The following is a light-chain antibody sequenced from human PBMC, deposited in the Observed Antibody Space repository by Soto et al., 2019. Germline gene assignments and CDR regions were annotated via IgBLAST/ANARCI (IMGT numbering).Light chain of an antibody. V-gene: IGLV2-14*01. J-gene: IGLJ1*01. CDR3: SSYPSSSTRV. CDR2: EVS. CDR1: SXDVGGYNY. Sequence: QSALTQPASVSGSPGQSITISCTGTSXDVGGYNYVSWYQQHPGKAPKLMIYEVSNRPSGVSNRFSGSKSGNTASLTISGLQAEDEADYYCSSYPSSSTRVFGTGTKVTVL.